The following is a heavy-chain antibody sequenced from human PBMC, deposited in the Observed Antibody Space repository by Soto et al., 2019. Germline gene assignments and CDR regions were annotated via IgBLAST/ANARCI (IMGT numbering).Heavy chain of an antibody. V-gene: IGHV3-23*01. CDR3: AKGRGGSGSLTPRVDF. CDR1: AFTFNNYA. CDR2: ISGGGDTT. J-gene: IGHJ4*02. D-gene: IGHD3-10*01. Sequence: EVQLLESGGGLVQPGGSLRLSCGASAFTFNNYAMTWVRQAPGKGLEWVSAISGGGDTTSYADSVKGRFTVSRDGSKNTLYLQMSSLRAEDTALYYCAKGRGGSGSLTPRVDFWGQGTLVTVSS.